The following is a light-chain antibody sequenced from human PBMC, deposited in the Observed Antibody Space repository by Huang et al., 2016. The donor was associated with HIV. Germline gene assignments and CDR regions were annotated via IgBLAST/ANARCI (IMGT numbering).Light chain of an antibody. J-gene: IGKJ4*01. CDR1: QSVSSY. V-gene: IGKV3-11*01. CDR3: QQRSNWRIT. Sequence: EIVLTQSPATLSLSPGERATLSCRASQSVSSYLAWYQQKPGQAPRRLIDDASSRATGIPARFSGSGSGTDFTLTISSLEPEDFAVYYCQQRSNWRITFGGGTKVEIK. CDR2: DAS.